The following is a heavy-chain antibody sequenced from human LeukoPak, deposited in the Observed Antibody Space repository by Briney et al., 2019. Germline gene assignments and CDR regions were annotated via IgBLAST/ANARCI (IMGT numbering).Heavy chain of an antibody. D-gene: IGHD5-18*01. CDR2: ISSSGSTI. CDR1: GFTFSDYY. Sequence: PGGSLRLSCAASGFTFSDYYMSWLRQAPGKGLEWVSYISSSGSTIYYADSVKGRFTISRANAKNSLYLKMNSLRAEDTAVYYCARGLGYSYGYGTFDIWGQGTLVTVSS. V-gene: IGHV3-11*04. J-gene: IGHJ3*02. CDR3: ARGLGYSYGYGTFDI.